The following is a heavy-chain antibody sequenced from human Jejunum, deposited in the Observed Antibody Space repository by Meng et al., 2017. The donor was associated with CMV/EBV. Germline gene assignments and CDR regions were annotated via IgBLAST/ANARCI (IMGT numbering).Heavy chain of an antibody. CDR1: GASTSSVDWC. Sequence: QLHLQGAGPELVRPSPTLSLTCTASGASTSSVDWCWSWIRQRPGKGLEYIGYIDNRGSTYYNPSLKSRVTMSMDTSKNQFSLKLTSVNAADTAVYYCARGYRSGWNYFHYWGQGTLVTVSS. CDR3: ARGYRSGWNYFHY. J-gene: IGHJ4*02. V-gene: IGHV4-30-4*01. CDR2: IDNRGST. D-gene: IGHD6-19*01.